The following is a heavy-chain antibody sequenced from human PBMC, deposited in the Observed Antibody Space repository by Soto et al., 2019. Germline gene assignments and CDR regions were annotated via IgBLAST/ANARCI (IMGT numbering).Heavy chain of an antibody. CDR2: IWYDGSNK. CDR1: GFTFSSYG. Sequence: GGSLRLSCAASGFTFSSYGMHWVRQAPGKGLEWVAVIWYDGSNKYYADSVKGRFTISRDDSTSIAYLQMNSLKTEDTAVYYCTAVQLNVAVTRWYHATDNWGQGALVTVSS. D-gene: IGHD2-15*01. V-gene: IGHV3-33*01. J-gene: IGHJ4*02. CDR3: TAVQLNVAVTRWYHATDN.